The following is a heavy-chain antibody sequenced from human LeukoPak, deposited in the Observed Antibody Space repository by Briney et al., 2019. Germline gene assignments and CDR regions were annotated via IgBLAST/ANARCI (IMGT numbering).Heavy chain of an antibody. Sequence: PSETLSLTCTVSGGSISSYYWSWIRQAPGKGLEWIGHIYYSGSTNYNPSLASRVTISVDTSKNQFSLKLSSVTATDTALYYCARGSTDFDYWGQGTLVTVSS. CDR1: GGSISSYY. D-gene: IGHD2-2*01. CDR2: IYYSGST. V-gene: IGHV4-59*08. CDR3: ARGSTDFDY. J-gene: IGHJ4*02.